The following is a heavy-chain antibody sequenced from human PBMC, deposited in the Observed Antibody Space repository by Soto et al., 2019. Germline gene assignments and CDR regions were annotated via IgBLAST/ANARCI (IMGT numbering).Heavy chain of an antibody. CDR3: ARAYCSSTSCSPNWFDP. CDR1: GYTFTGYY. D-gene: IGHD2-2*01. J-gene: IGHJ5*02. V-gene: IGHV1-2*04. CDR2: INPNSGGT. Sequence: QVQLVQSGAEVKKPGASVKVSCKASGYTFTGYYMHWVRQAPGQGLEWMGWINPNSGGTNYAQKFQGWVTMTRDTSISTAYRELSRLRSDDTAVYYCARAYCSSTSCSPNWFDPWGQGTLVTVSS.